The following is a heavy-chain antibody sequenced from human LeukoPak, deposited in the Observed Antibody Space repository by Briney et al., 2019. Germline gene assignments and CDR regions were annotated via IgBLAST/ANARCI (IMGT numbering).Heavy chain of an antibody. CDR3: ARVPLEAAADY. J-gene: IGHJ4*02. CDR1: GGSFSGYY. D-gene: IGHD6-13*01. V-gene: IGHV4-34*01. CDR2: INHSGST. Sequence: SETLSLTCAVYGGSFSGYYWSWIRQPPGKGLEWIGEINHSGSTNYNPSLESRVTISVDTSKNQFSLKLSSVTAADTAVYYCARVPLEAAADYWGQGTLVTVSS.